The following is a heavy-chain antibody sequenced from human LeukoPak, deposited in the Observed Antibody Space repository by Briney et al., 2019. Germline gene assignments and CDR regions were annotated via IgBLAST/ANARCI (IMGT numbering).Heavy chain of an antibody. CDR1: GGSISSGSYY. J-gene: IGHJ4*02. CDR3: ARHAGSSGYPSSFDY. Sequence: SETLSLTCTVSGGSISSGSYYWGWIRQPPGKGLEWIGTIHYSGSTYYNPSLKSRVTRSVDMSKNQFSLKLSSVTAADTAVYYCARHAGSSGYPSSFDYWGQGTLVTVSS. CDR2: IHYSGST. D-gene: IGHD3-22*01. V-gene: IGHV4-39*01.